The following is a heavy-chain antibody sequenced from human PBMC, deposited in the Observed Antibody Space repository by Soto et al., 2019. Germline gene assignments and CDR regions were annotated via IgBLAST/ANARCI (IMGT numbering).Heavy chain of an antibody. V-gene: IGHV3-30-3*01. CDR1: GFTFSNYA. D-gene: IGHD2-15*01. CDR2: ISYDGSNK. J-gene: IGHJ6*02. Sequence: PGGSLRLSCAASGFTFSNYAMNWVRQAPGKGLEWVAVISYDGSNKFYADSVKGRFTTSRDNSKSTLYLQMNSLRGEDTAVYYCARGDGSYYYYGMDVWGQGTTVTVSS. CDR3: ARGDGSYYYYGMDV.